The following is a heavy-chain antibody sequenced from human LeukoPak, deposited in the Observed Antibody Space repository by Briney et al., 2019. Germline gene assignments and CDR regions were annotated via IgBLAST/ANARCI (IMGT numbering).Heavy chain of an antibody. CDR3: ARGPSVVPAAILWWFDP. CDR2: IYYSGST. V-gene: IGHV4-30-4*08. D-gene: IGHD2-2*02. Sequence: SETLSLTCTVSGASISSGDYYWSWIRQPPGKGLEWIGYIYYSGSTYYNPSLKSRVTISVDTSKNQFSLKLSSVTAADTAVYYCARGPSVVPAAILWWFDPWGQGTLVTVSS. J-gene: IGHJ5*02. CDR1: GASISSGDYY.